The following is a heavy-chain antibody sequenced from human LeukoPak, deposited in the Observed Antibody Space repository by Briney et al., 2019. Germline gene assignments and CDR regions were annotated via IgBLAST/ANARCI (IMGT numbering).Heavy chain of an antibody. Sequence: SETLSLTCTVSGGPISSGGYDWSWIRQPPGKGLERIWYIYHSGSTYYNPPLKSRVTISVDGSKKQFSLKLRSGTAADTAVYYCARGRGVQTRSSCPDYWGQGTLVTVYS. V-gene: IGHV4-30-2*01. J-gene: IGHJ4*02. CDR3: ARGRGVQTRSSCPDY. D-gene: IGHD6-13*01. CDR1: GGPISSGGYD. CDR2: IYHSGST.